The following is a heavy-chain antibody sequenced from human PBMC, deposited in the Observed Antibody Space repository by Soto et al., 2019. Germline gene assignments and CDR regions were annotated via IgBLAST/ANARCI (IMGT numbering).Heavy chain of an antibody. V-gene: IGHV3-23*01. D-gene: IGHD3-22*01. CDR1: GFTFSSYA. CDR2: ISGSGGST. CDR3: ARDGFYYDSRYGMDV. J-gene: IGHJ6*02. Sequence: PGGSLRLSCAASGFTFSSYAMSWVRQAPGKGLEWVSAISGSGGSTYYADSVKGRFTISRDNTKNTLYLQMNSLRAEDTAVYYCARDGFYYDSRYGMDVWGQGTTVTVSS.